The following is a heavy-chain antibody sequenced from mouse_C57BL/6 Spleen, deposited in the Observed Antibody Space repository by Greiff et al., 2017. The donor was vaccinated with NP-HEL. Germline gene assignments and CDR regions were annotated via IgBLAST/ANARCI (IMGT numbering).Heavy chain of an antibody. Sequence: QVQLKESGAELVKPGASVKMSCKASGYTFTTYPIEWMKQNHGKSLEWIGNFHPYNDDTKYNEKFKGKATLTVEKSSSTVYLELSRLTSDDSAVYYCARGDYDRAYAMDYWGQGTSVTVSS. CDR2: FHPYNDDT. CDR1: GYTFTTYP. D-gene: IGHD2-4*01. V-gene: IGHV1-47*01. CDR3: ARGDYDRAYAMDY. J-gene: IGHJ4*01.